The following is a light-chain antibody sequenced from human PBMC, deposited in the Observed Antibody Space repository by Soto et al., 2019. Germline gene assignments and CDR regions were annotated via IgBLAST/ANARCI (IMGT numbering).Light chain of an antibody. Sequence: EIVMTQSPAALSVSPGERATLSCRAGQGVTTNFAWYQQKSGQSPRLLIYDVSIRATGVPARFSGTGSETDFTLTISGLQSEDFAVYYCQQYNNWPPITFGQGTRLEIK. CDR2: DVS. CDR3: QQYNNWPPIT. V-gene: IGKV3-15*01. J-gene: IGKJ5*01. CDR1: QGVTTN.